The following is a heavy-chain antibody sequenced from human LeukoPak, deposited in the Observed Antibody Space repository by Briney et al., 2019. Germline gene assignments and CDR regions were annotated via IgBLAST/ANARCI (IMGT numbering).Heavy chain of an antibody. D-gene: IGHD3-10*01. J-gene: IGHJ4*02. CDR2: SHHSGTT. CDR1: GVSITNYY. CDR3: ARGRGATPLN. Sequence: SETLSLTCTVSGVSITNYYWNWMRQSPGKGLEWIGYSHHSGTTNYNPSLNSRVTMSVDTSKNQFSLKLSSVTAADTAVYYCARGRGATPLNWGQGTLVTVSS. V-gene: IGHV4-59*08.